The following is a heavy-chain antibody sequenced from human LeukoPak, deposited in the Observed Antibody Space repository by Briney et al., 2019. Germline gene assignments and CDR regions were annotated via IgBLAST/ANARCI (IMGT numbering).Heavy chain of an antibody. CDR1: GGSFSGYY. CDR2: INHSGST. V-gene: IGHV4-34*01. D-gene: IGHD5-12*01. J-gene: IGHJ6*03. Sequence: SETLSLTRAVYGGSFSGYYWSWIRHSPGKGLEWIGEINHSGSTNYTPSLKSRVTISVDTSKNHFSLKLSSVTAADTAVYYCARGYSGYDRRGKNYYYYYMDVWGKGTTVTVSS. CDR3: ARGYSGYDRRGKNYYYYYMDV.